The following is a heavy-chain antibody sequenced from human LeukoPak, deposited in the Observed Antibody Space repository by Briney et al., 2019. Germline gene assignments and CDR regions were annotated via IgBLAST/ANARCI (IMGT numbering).Heavy chain of an antibody. V-gene: IGHV1-69*13. CDR3: ARGEITMVRGGNYYYMDV. Sequence: SVKVSCKASGGTFSSYAISWVRQAPGQGLEWMGGITPIFGTANYAQKFQGRVTITADESTSTAYMELSSLRSEDTAVYYCARGEITMVRGGNYYYMDVWGKGTTVTVSS. D-gene: IGHD3-10*01. CDR1: GGTFSSYA. J-gene: IGHJ6*03. CDR2: ITPIFGTA.